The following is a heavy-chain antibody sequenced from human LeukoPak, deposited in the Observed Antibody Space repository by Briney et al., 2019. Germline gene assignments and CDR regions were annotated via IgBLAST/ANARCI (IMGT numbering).Heavy chain of an antibody. CDR1: GGSISSGSYY. V-gene: IGHV4-61*02. Sequence: PSQTLSLTCTVSGGSISSGSYYWSWIRQPAGKGLEWIGRIYTSGSTNYNPSLKSRVTISVDTSKNQFSLKLSSVTAADTAVYYCARDWVWGQGTLVTVSS. CDR2: IYTSGST. J-gene: IGHJ4*02. CDR3: ARDWV. D-gene: IGHD3-16*01.